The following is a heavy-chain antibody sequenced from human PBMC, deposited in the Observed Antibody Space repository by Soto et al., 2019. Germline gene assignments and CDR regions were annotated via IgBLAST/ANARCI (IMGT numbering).Heavy chain of an antibody. D-gene: IGHD1-26*01. CDR2: IYYSGTT. V-gene: IGHV4-28*01. J-gene: IGHJ4*02. CDR3: ARREIQGPIDY. Sequence: QVQLQESGPGLVKPSDTLSLTCAVSGYSISSSNWWGWIRQPPGKGLEWIGYIYYSGTTYYNPSLKSRVTKSVGTSKNQFPLKLTSVTAGDPAVYYCARREIQGPIDYWGQGTLVTGSS. CDR1: GYSISSSNW.